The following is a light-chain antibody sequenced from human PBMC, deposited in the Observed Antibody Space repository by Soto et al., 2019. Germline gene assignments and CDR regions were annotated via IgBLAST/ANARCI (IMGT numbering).Light chain of an antibody. CDR1: QSISSY. CDR3: QQYDQWPIT. CDR2: DAS. J-gene: IGKJ5*01. Sequence: EIVLTHSPSTLSLSPGDIDILSCRASQSISSYLAWYQQKPGQAPSLLIYDASNRATGIPARFSGSGSGTDFTLTISSLEPEDFAVYYCQQYDQWPITFGQGTRLEIK. V-gene: IGKV3-11*01.